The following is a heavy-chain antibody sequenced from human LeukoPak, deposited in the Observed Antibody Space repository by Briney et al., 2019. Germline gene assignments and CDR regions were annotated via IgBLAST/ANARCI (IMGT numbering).Heavy chain of an antibody. CDR2: INPNSGGT. CDR1: GYTFTGYY. J-gene: IGHJ3*02. V-gene: IGHV1-2*02. CDR3: ARAVVRGVIAPSAFDI. D-gene: IGHD3-10*01. Sequence: GASVKVSCKASGYTFTGYYMHWVRQAPGQGLEWMGWINPNSGGTNYAQKFQGRVTMTRDTSISTAYMELSRLRSDDTAVYYCARAVVRGVIAPSAFDIWGQGTMVTVSS.